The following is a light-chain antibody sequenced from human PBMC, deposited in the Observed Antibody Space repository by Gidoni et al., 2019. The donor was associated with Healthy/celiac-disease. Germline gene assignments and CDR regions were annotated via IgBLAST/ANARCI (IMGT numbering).Light chain of an antibody. V-gene: IGLV3-21*04. J-gene: IGLJ1*01. CDR1: NIGSKS. Sequence: SYVLTQPPSVSVPPGKTARITCGGNNIGSKSVHWYQQKPGQAPVLVIYYDSDRPSGIPERFSGANSGNTATLTTSRVEAGDEADYYCQVWDSSSDHHIFGTGTKVTVL. CDR3: QVWDSSSDHHI. CDR2: YDS.